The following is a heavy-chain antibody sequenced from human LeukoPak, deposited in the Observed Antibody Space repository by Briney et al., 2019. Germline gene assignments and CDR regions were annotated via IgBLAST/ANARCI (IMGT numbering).Heavy chain of an antibody. CDR2: ISSSGGGT. J-gene: IGHJ4*02. Sequence: PGGSLRLSCAASGFTFTTYSMSWVRQAPGKGLEWVSAISSSGGGTYYADSVKCRFTISRDNSKNTLYLQMNSLRAEDTAVYYCAKDWNPNGVYVFDYWGQGTLVTVSS. CDR3: AKDWNPNGVYVFDY. V-gene: IGHV3-23*01. CDR1: GFTFTTYS. D-gene: IGHD2-8*01.